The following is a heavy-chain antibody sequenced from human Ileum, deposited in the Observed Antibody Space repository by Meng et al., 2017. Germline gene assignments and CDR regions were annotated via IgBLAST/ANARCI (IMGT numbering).Heavy chain of an antibody. CDR2: IHTDTGNP. J-gene: IGHJ4*02. D-gene: IGHD2-15*01. Sequence: QVQVARSGSELKEPGASVKVSCKASGYTFKNYAVTWVRQAPGQGLEWMGWIHTDTGNPTYDQGFTGRFVFSLDTSVNTAYLQISGLKAEDTAVYYCARPGGYCSDLDCYPAEWGQGTLVTVSS. CDR1: GYTFKNYA. CDR3: ARPGGYCSDLDCYPAE. V-gene: IGHV7-4-1*02.